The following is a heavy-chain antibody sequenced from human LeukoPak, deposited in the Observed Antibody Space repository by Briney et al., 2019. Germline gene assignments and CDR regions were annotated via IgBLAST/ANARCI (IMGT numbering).Heavy chain of an antibody. D-gene: IGHD3-3*02. V-gene: IGHV4-59*01. J-gene: IGHJ3*01. Sequence: SESLSLTCTVCGGSISSYYWNWIRQPPGKGLEWVGYINYSGNTKYNPSLKSRVTISVDTSKNEFFLKLNSLTAADTAVYYCTRSKLGVGDAFDVWGRGTKVTVSS. CDR3: TRSKLGVGDAFDV. CDR2: INYSGNT. CDR1: GGSISSYY.